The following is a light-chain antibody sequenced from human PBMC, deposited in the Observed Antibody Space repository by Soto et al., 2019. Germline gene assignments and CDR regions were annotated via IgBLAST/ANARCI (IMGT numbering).Light chain of an antibody. CDR1: QNINTY. Sequence: DIQMTQSPSSLSASVGDRVTITCQASQNINTYLNWYQHKSGKAPKLLIYDTSNLQTGVPSRFSGSGSGTDFTFTISSLQPEDIGTYYCQQYETLFTFGPGTKVEIK. V-gene: IGKV1-33*01. CDR3: QQYETLFT. CDR2: DTS. J-gene: IGKJ3*01.